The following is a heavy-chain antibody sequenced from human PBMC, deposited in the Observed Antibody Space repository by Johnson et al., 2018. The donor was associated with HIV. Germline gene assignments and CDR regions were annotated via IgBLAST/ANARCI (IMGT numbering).Heavy chain of an antibody. J-gene: IGHJ3*02. CDR1: GFTVSSNY. CDR2: INSDGGST. D-gene: IGHD3-10*01. Sequence: EVQLVESGGGLVQPGGSLRLSCAASGFTVSSNYMSWVRQAPGKGLEWVARINSDGGSTSYVDSVKGRFTISRDNARNTLYLQMNSLRADDTAVYYCAIGRGEFPRHAFDIWGQGTMVTVSS. V-gene: IGHV3-74*02. CDR3: AIGRGEFPRHAFDI.